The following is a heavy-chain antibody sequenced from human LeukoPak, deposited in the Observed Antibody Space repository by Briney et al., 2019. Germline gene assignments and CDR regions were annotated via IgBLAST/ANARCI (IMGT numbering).Heavy chain of an antibody. CDR3: ARDPRNILTGYGPRRPFDY. V-gene: IGHV3-11*01. CDR1: GFTFSDYY. D-gene: IGHD3-9*01. CDR2: ISSSGSTI. Sequence: GGSLRLSCAASGFTFSDYYMSWIRQAPGKGLEWVSYISSSGSTIYYADSVKGRFTISRDNAKNSLYLQMNSLRAEDTAVYYCARDPRNILTGYGPRRPFDYWGQGTLVTVSS. J-gene: IGHJ4*02.